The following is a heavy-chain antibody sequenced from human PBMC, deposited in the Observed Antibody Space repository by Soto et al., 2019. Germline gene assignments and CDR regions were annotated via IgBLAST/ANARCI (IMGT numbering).Heavy chain of an antibody. J-gene: IGHJ5*02. CDR1: GYTFTRDQ. D-gene: IGHD3-10*01. Sequence: XSVKVSCKASGYTFTRDQIHWVRQAPGQGLEWMGMIDPSGGKTNYAQKFQGRVTMTRDTSTSTVYMALSSLRSEDTAIYFCGRVMRSLLSITALDTWGQGTLVTVSS. CDR2: IDPSGGKT. CDR3: GRVMRSLLSITALDT. V-gene: IGHV1-46*01.